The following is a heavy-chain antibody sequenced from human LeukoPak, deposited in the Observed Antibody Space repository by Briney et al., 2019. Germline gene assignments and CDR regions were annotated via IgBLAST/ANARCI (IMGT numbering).Heavy chain of an antibody. D-gene: IGHD2-15*01. CDR3: ARGYCSGGSGYGGY. V-gene: IGHV3-21*01. CDR1: GFTFSSYS. J-gene: IGHJ4*02. CDR2: ISSSSSYI. Sequence: GGSLRLSCAASGFTFSSYSMNWVRQAPGKGLEWVSSISSSSSYIYYADSVKGRFTISRDNAKNSLYLQMNSLRAEDTAVYYCARGYCSGGSGYGGYWGQGTLVTVSS.